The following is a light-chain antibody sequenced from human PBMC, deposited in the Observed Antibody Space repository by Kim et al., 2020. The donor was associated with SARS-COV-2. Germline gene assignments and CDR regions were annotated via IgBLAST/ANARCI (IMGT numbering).Light chain of an antibody. V-gene: IGLV2-23*02. CDR2: EVS. CDR1: SSDVGSYNH. J-gene: IGLJ1*01. Sequence: QSALTQPASVSGSPGQSITISCTGTSSDVGSYNHVSWYQHHPGKAPKLMIYEVSSQPSGVSDRFSGSKSGNTASVTISGLQAEDEADYYCCSYAARITFVFGTGTKVTVL. CDR3: CSYAARITFV.